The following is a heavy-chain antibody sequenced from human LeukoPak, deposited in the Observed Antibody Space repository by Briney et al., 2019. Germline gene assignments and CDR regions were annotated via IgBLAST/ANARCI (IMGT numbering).Heavy chain of an antibody. CDR2: IYSGGST. Sequence: GGSLRLSCAASGFTVSSNYMSWVRQAPGKGLEWVSLIYSGGSTYYADSVKGRFTTSRDNSKNTLYLQMNSLRAEDTAVYYCARDPLPPNPDCWGQGTLVTVSS. CDR1: GFTVSSNY. V-gene: IGHV3-66*01. CDR3: ARDPLPPNPDC. D-gene: IGHD1-14*01. J-gene: IGHJ4*02.